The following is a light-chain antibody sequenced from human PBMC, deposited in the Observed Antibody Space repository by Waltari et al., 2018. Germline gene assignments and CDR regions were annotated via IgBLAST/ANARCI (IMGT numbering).Light chain of an antibody. CDR3: CSCVGRNIYWV. CDR2: DIN. CDR1: SSDVGAHNF. Sequence: QSALTQPRSVSVSPGQSVPISCTGTSSDVGAHNFVSWYQHHPDNAPKLIIYDINKRPSGVPDRFSGSKSGNTASLTISGLQAEDEADYYCCSCVGRNIYWVFGGGTKLTVL. J-gene: IGLJ3*02. V-gene: IGLV2-11*01.